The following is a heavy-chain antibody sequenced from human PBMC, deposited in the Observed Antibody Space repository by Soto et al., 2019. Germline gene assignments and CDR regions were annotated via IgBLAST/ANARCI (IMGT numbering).Heavy chain of an antibody. CDR1: GGTFTGFA. CDR3: AREGAAGWFDP. CDR2: IIPIFGTA. J-gene: IGHJ5*02. D-gene: IGHD3-10*01. V-gene: IGHV1-69*12. Sequence: VNLFQPGLEVKSPGPSMKFSSKAPGGTFTGFAISWVRQSPGHGLEWMGGIIPIFGTANNAQKFQARVTITADESTSTAYMELSSLRSEDTAVYYCAREGAAGWFDPWGQGTLVTVSS.